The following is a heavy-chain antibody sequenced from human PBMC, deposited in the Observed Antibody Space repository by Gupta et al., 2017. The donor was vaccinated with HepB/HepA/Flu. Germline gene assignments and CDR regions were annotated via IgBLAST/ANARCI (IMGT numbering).Heavy chain of an antibody. D-gene: IGHD4-17*01. CDR2: ISYDGSNK. J-gene: IGHJ4*02. V-gene: IGHV3-30-3*01. CDR1: GFTFSSYA. CDR3: ARDQPDYGDYFDY. Sequence: QVQLVESGGGVVQPGRSLRLSCAASGFTFSSYAMHWVRQAPGKGLEWVAVISYDGSNKYYADSVKGRFTNSRDNSKNTLYLQMNSLRAEDTAVYYCARDQPDYGDYFDYWGQGTLVTVSS.